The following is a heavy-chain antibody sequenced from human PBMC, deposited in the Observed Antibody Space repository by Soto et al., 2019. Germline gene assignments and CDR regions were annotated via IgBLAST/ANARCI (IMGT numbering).Heavy chain of an antibody. CDR1: GGSISSSSYY. J-gene: IGHJ4*02. CDR2: IYYSGST. CDR3: ARPSRDYDATIYFDY. V-gene: IGHV4-39*01. Sequence: SETLSLTCTVSGGSISSSSYYWGWIRQPPGKGLEWIGSIYYSGSTYYNPSLKSRVTIFVDTSKNQFSLKLGSVTAADTAVYYCARPSRDYDATIYFDYWGQGXLVTVSS. D-gene: IGHD5-12*01.